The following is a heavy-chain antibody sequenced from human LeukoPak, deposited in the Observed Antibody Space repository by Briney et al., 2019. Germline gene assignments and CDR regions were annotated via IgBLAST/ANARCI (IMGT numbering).Heavy chain of an antibody. J-gene: IGHJ3*02. D-gene: IGHD6-13*01. CDR1: GGSFSGYY. CDR2: INHSGST. CDR3: ARFKRIAAAVVLDAFDI. Sequence: SETLSLTCAVYGGSFSGYYWSWIRQPPGKGLEWIGEINHSGSTNYNPSLKSRVTISVDTSKNQFSLKLSSVTAADTAVYYCARFKRIAAAVVLDAFDIWGQGTMVTVSS. V-gene: IGHV4-34*01.